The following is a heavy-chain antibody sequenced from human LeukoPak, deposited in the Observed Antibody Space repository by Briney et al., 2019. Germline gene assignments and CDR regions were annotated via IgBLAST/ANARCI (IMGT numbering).Heavy chain of an antibody. CDR3: ARDARSLRRDELNWFDP. CDR2: IIPIFGTA. V-gene: IGHV1-69*05. Sequence: SVKVSCKASGGTFSSYAISWVRQAPGQGLEWMGGIIPIFGTANYAQKFQGRVTITTDESTSTAYMELSSLRSEDTAVYYCARDARSLRRDELNWFDPWGQGTLVTFSS. J-gene: IGHJ5*02. CDR1: GGTFSSYA. D-gene: IGHD1-7*01.